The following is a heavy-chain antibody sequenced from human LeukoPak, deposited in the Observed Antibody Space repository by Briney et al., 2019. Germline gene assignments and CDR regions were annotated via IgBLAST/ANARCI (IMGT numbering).Heavy chain of an antibody. CDR2: ISVSGSSI. V-gene: IGHV3-48*01. J-gene: IGHJ4*02. Sequence: QAGGSLRLSCAASGSTLSFYSMNWVRQAPGMGLEWISHISVSGSSIHYAESVKGRFTISRDSAENSLYLQMNSLRAEDTAVYYCSTAKFDYWGQGTLLTVSS. CDR3: STAKFDY. CDR1: GSTLSFYS.